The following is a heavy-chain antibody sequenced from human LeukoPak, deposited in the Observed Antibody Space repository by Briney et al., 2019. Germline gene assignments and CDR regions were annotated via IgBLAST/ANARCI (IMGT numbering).Heavy chain of an antibody. J-gene: IGHJ4*02. CDR1: GYTFTSYG. CDR3: ARAYCSSTGCYRGYYFDY. V-gene: IGHV1-18*01. Sequence: ASVKVSCKASGYTFTSYGISWVRQAPGQGLEWMGWISAYNGNTNYAQKLQGRVTMTTDTSTSTAYMELRSLRSDDTAVYYCARAYCSSTGCYRGYYFDYWGQGTLVTVSS. D-gene: IGHD2-2*01. CDR2: ISAYNGNT.